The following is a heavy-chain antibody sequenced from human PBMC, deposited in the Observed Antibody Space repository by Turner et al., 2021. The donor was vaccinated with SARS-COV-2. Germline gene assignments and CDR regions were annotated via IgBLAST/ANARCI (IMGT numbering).Heavy chain of an antibody. CDR2: ISYDGSNK. J-gene: IGHJ4*02. CDR1: GFTFSSYG. CDR3: AKGESQHFDY. V-gene: IGHV3-30*18. Sequence: QVQLVESGGGVVQPGRSLRLSCAASGFTFSSYGMHWVRQAPGKGLEWVAVISYDGSNKYYADSVKGRFTISRDNSKNTLYLQMNSLRAEDTAVYYCAKGESQHFDYWGQGTLVTVSS. D-gene: IGHD5-18*01.